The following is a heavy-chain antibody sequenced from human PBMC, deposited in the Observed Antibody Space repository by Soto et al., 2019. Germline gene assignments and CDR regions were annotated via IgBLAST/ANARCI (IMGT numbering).Heavy chain of an antibody. CDR2: IYHSGST. J-gene: IGHJ5*02. CDR1: GYSISSGYY. Sequence: PXGTLSLTCAVSGYSISSGYYWGWIRQPPGKGLEWIGSIYHSGSTYYNPSLKSRVTISVDTSKNQFSLKLSSVTAADTAVYYCARGNWFDPWGQGTLVTVSS. V-gene: IGHV4-38-2*01. CDR3: ARGNWFDP.